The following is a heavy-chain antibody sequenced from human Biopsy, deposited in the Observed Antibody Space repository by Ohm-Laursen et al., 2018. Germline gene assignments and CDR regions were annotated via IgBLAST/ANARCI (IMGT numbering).Heavy chain of an antibody. V-gene: IGHV3-33*04. CDR2: IWYDGTNE. D-gene: IGHD6-19*01. J-gene: IGHJ2*01. CDR3: ARGLSSGWYGYSDV. CDR1: GFTFGHYA. Sequence: SLRLSCAASGFTFGHYAMHWVRQAPGKGLEWIPLIWYDGTNEDYADSVKGRFTISRDNSKNTLYLQINTLTLEDTAFYYCARGLSSGWYGYSDVWGRGTLVTVSS.